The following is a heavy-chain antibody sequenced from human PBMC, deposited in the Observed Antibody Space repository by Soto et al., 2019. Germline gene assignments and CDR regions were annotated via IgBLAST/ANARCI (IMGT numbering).Heavy chain of an antibody. Sequence: QVQLVESGGGVVQPGRSLRLSCAASGFTFSSYGMHWVRQAPGKGLEWGAVISYDGSNQYYADFVKGRFTISRDNSKNTPYLQMNSLRAEDTAVYYCAKEILTRYAFNWFDPWGQGTMVTVSS. CDR3: AKEILTRYAFNWFDP. CDR1: GFTFSSYG. J-gene: IGHJ5*02. CDR2: ISYDGSNQ. V-gene: IGHV3-30*18. D-gene: IGHD3-9*01.